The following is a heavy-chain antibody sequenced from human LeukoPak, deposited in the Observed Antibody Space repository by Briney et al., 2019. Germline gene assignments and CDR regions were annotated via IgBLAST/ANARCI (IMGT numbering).Heavy chain of an antibody. CDR2: ISAYNGNT. CDR1: GYTFTSYG. Sequence: ASVKVSCKASGYTFTSYGISWVRQAPGQGLEWMRWISAYNGNTNYAQKLQGRVTMTTDTSTDTAYMELSSLRSEDTAVYYRATAPVPAARGIGIYYYMDVWGKGTTFTVSS. J-gene: IGHJ6*03. D-gene: IGHD2-2*01. V-gene: IGHV1-18*01. CDR3: ATAPVPAARGIGIYYYMDV.